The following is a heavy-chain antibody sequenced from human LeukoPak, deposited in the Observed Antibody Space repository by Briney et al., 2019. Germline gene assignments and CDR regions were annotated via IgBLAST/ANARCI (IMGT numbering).Heavy chain of an antibody. J-gene: IGHJ4*02. CDR3: AKDMTAAGTYPMDY. D-gene: IGHD6-13*01. V-gene: IGHV3-9*01. Sequence: GGSLRLSCAASGFTFSSYAMSWVRQAPGKGLEWVSAISWNSGSIGYADSVKGRFTISRDNAKNSLYLQMNSLRAEDTALYYCAKDMTAAGTYPMDYWGQGTLVTVSS. CDR1: GFTFSSYA. CDR2: ISWNSGSI.